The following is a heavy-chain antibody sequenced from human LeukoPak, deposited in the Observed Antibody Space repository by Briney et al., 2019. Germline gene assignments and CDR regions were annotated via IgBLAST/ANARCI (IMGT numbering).Heavy chain of an antibody. D-gene: IGHD1-26*01. CDR3: ARDYGFYSGLYFFDY. J-gene: IGHJ4*02. CDR2: INPNSGGT. CDR1: GYTFTGHY. V-gene: IGHV1-2*02. Sequence: ASVKVSCKASGYTFTGHYIHWVRQAPGQGLEWMGWINPNSGGTKYAQKFQGRVTMTRDTSISTAYMELSKLRSDDTAVYSCARDYGFYSGLYFFDYWGQGTLDTVSS.